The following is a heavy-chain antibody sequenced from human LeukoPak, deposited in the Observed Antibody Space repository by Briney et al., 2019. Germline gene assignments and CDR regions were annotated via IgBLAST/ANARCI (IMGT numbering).Heavy chain of an antibody. Sequence: GGSLRLSCAASGFTFSSYAMQWVRQAPGKGLEWVAVISYDGSDKNYADSVKGRFTISRDNSKNTLYLQMNSLRADDTAVYYCARAVYRSGGYYFDYWGQGTLVIVSS. J-gene: IGHJ4*02. CDR2: ISYDGSDK. D-gene: IGHD6-19*01. CDR3: ARAVYRSGGYYFDY. V-gene: IGHV3-30*04. CDR1: GFTFSSYA.